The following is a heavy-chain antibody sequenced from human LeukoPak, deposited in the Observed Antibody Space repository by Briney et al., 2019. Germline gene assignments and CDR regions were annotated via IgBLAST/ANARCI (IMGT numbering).Heavy chain of an antibody. V-gene: IGHV3-23*01. CDR3: ATRYSSGWDNFDY. CDR2: ISGSGTSP. Sequence: GGSLRLSCVVSGFTFKNYIMSWVRQAPGKGLEWVSGISGSGTSPYYADSVRGRFTISRDNSKNTLYLQMNSLRAEVTAVYYCATRYSSGWDNFDYWGQGTLVTVSS. J-gene: IGHJ4*02. D-gene: IGHD6-19*01. CDR1: GFTFKNYI.